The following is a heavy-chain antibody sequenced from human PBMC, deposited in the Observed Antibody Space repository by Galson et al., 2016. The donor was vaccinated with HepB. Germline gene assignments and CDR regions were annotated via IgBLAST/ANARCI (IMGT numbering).Heavy chain of an antibody. J-gene: IGHJ4*02. D-gene: IGHD3-16*02. Sequence: SETLSLTCTVSGGSITSSTYYWAWIRQSPGKGLECVGSIYFTGHTYYNPSLESRVTISADTSKNQFSLKLSSLTAADTAVYYCASLRMGGGLIYYWGQGTLVTVSS. CDR3: ASLRMGGGLIYY. CDR2: IYFTGHT. CDR1: GGSITSSTYY. V-gene: IGHV4-39*01.